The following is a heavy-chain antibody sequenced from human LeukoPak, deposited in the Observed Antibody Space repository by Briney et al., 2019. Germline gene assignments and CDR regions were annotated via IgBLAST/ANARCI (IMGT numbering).Heavy chain of an antibody. V-gene: IGHV4-61*01. CDR2: IYYGGNT. CDR1: GDSVSSSNYY. D-gene: IGHD3-22*01. Sequence: SETLSLTCAVSGDSVSSSNYYWSWIRQPPGKGLEWIGYIYYGGNTNYNPSLQSRVTISVDTSKSQFSLKLSSVTAADTAVYYCARGGYTMTTRFDYWGQGTLVTVSS. J-gene: IGHJ4*02. CDR3: ARGGYTMTTRFDY.